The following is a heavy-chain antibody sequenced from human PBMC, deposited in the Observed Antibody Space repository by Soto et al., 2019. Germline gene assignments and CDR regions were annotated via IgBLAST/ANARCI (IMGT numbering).Heavy chain of an antibody. CDR2: MNRDGSEK. CDR1: GFTFSSYW. V-gene: IGHV3-7*01. Sequence: EVQLVESGGGLVQPGGPLRLSCAASGFTFSSYWMTWARQAPGKGLEWVASMNRDGSEKSYVDSVEGRFTISRDNAKNSLFLQMNSLSPDDAAGYYCGRDAGRRFDYWGQGSLVTVSS. J-gene: IGHJ4*02. D-gene: IGHD6-13*01. CDR3: GRDAGRRFDY.